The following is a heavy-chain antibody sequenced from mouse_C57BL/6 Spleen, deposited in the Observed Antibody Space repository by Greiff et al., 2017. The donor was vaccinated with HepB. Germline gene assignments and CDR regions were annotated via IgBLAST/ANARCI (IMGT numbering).Heavy chain of an antibody. J-gene: IGHJ2*01. V-gene: IGHV1-69*01. CDR1: GYPFTSYW. CDR3: ARSITTDYFDY. CDR2: IDPSDSYT. D-gene: IGHD1-1*01. Sequence: QVQLQQSGAELVMPGASVKLSCKASGYPFTSYWMHWVKQRPGQGLEWIGEIDPSDSYTNYNQKFKGKSTVTVDKSSSTAYMQLSSLTSEDSAVYYCARSITTDYFDYWGQGTTLTVSS.